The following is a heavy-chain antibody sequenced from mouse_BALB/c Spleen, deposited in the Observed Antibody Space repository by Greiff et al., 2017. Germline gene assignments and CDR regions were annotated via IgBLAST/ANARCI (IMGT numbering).Heavy chain of an antibody. CDR1: GFTFSSYT. D-gene: IGHD3-3*01. CDR3: AREGLLFAY. J-gene: IGHJ3*01. CDR2: ISNGGGST. V-gene: IGHV5-12-2*01. Sequence: EVQLVESGGGLVQPGGSLKLSCAASGFTFSSYTMSWVRQTPEKRLEWVAYISNGGGSTYYPDTVKGRFTISRDNAKNTLYLQMSSLKSEDTAMYYCAREGLLFAYWGQGTLVTVSA.